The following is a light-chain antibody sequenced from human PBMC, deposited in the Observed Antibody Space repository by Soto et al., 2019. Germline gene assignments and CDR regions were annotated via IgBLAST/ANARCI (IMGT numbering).Light chain of an antibody. Sequence: QSVLTQPASVSGSAGQSIAISCTGTSSDVGGYNYVSWYQQHPGKAPKLLLSEVSKRPSGVSDRFSGSKSGNTASLTISGLQTEDEADYYCCSYAGSRTYVFGPGTKVTVL. CDR3: CSYAGSRTYV. CDR1: SSDVGGYNY. CDR2: EVS. J-gene: IGLJ1*01. V-gene: IGLV2-14*01.